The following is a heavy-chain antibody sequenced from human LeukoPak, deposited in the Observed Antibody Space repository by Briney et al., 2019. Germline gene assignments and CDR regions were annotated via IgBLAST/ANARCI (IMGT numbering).Heavy chain of an antibody. Sequence: PSETLSITCGVYGYSISSGYQWAWIRQSPGKGLEWIGSIYHSGSAHYNPSLKSRVTISVETSKNQFSLNMYSVTAADTAVYYCARDPRWLTPDCTSTSCYENYFDPWGQGTLVTVSS. CDR2: IYHSGSA. CDR1: GYSISSGYQ. V-gene: IGHV4-38-2*02. J-gene: IGHJ5*02. CDR3: ARDPRWLTPDCTSTSCYENYFDP. D-gene: IGHD2-2*01.